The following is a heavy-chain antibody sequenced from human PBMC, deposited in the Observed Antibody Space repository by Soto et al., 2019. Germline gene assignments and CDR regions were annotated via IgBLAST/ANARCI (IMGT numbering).Heavy chain of an antibody. CDR2: IKQDGSEK. CDR1: GFTFSSYW. Sequence: PGGSLRLSCAASGFTFSSYWMSWVRQAPGKGLGWVANIKQDGSEKYYVDSVKGRFTISRDNAKNSLYLQMNSLRAEDTAVYYCAREGSGWLNYYGMDVWGQGTTVTVSS. V-gene: IGHV3-7*01. J-gene: IGHJ6*02. D-gene: IGHD6-19*01. CDR3: AREGSGWLNYYGMDV.